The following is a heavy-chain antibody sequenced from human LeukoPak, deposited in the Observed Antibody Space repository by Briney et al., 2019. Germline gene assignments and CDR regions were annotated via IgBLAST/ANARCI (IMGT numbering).Heavy chain of an antibody. CDR2: IYHSGST. Sequence: SETLSLTRAVSGGSISSGGYSWSWIRQPPGKGLEWIGYIYHSGSTYYNPSLKSRVTISVDRSKNQFSLKLSSVTAADTAVYYCARGREDDDAFDIWGQGTMVTVSS. D-gene: IGHD1-1*01. V-gene: IGHV4-30-2*01. CDR3: ARGREDDDAFDI. J-gene: IGHJ3*02. CDR1: GGSISSGGYS.